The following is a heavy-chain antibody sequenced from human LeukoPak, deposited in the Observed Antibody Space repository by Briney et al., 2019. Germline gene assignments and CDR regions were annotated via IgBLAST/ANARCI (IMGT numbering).Heavy chain of an antibody. CDR2: ISWNSGSI. CDR1: GFTFDDYA. CDR3: AKDLSNFWSGYYLDY. D-gene: IGHD3-3*01. J-gene: IGHJ4*02. V-gene: IGHV3-9*01. Sequence: PGRSLRLSCAASGFTFDDYAMHWVRQAPGKGLEWVSGISWNSGSIGYADSVKGRFTISRDNAKNSLYLQMNSLRAEDTAVYYCAKDLSNFWSGYYLDYWGQGTLVTVSS.